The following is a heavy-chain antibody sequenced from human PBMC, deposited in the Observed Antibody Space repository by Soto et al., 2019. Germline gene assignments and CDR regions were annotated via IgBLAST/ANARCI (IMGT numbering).Heavy chain of an antibody. CDR1: GFTFSSYA. CDR3: AKDKDYGGNSSYYGMDV. D-gene: IGHD4-17*01. J-gene: IGHJ6*02. V-gene: IGHV3-23*01. Sequence: VGSLRLSCAAPGFTFSSYAMSWVRQAPGKGLEWVSAISGSGGSTYYADSVKGRFTISRDNSKNTLYLQMNSLRAEDTAVYYCAKDKDYGGNSSYYGMDVWGQGTTVSVSS. CDR2: ISGSGGST.